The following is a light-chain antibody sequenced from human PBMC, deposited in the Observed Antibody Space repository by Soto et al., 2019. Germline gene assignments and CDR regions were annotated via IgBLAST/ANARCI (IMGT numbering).Light chain of an antibody. CDR2: DNS. Sequence: QSVLTQPPSVSGAPGQRVTISCTGSSSNIGAGYDVHWYQQLPGTAPKLLIYDNSNRPSGVPDRFSGSKSGTSASLAITGLQAQDEADYNCQSSDSSLSGVVFGGGTKLTVL. V-gene: IGLV1-40*01. J-gene: IGLJ2*01. CDR3: QSSDSSLSGVV. CDR1: SSNIGAGYD.